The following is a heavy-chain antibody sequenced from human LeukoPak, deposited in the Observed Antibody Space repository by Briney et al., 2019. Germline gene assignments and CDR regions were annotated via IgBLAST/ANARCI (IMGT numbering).Heavy chain of an antibody. CDR2: ISYDGSNT. Sequence: PGGSLRHPCAASGFTFSSYGMHWVRQAPGKGLEWVAVISYDGSNTYYADSVKGRFTISRDNSKNMLYLQMNSLRAEDTAVYYCAKPYYYGSSSYMDYWGQGTLVTVSS. CDR3: AKPYYYGSSSYMDY. D-gene: IGHD3-10*01. J-gene: IGHJ4*02. CDR1: GFTFSSYG. V-gene: IGHV3-30*18.